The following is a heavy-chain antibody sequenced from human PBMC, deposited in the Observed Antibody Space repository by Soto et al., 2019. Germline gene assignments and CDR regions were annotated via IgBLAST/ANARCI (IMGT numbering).Heavy chain of an antibody. CDR3: AGEGGAGRYSSYGMDV. V-gene: IGHV1-69*12. J-gene: IGHJ6*02. D-gene: IGHD3-10*01. CDR1: GGTFSSYA. Sequence: QVQLVQSGAEVKKPGSSVKVSCKASGGTFSSYAISWVRQAPGQGLEWMGGIIPIFGTANYAQKFQGRVTITADESTSTAYMELSSLRSEGTAVYCCAGEGGAGRYSSYGMDVWGQGTTVTVSS. CDR2: IIPIFGTA.